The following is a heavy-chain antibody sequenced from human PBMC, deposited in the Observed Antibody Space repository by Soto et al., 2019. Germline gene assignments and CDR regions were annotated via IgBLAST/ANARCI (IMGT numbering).Heavy chain of an antibody. CDR3: ARHKSWMARIHNDAFDV. V-gene: IGHV5-51*01. Sequence: GESLKISCKGSGYTFNTYWIGWVRQMPGQGLEWMGLMYPGDSDTTYSPSFQDQVTISVDKSTSIAYLQWSSLKVSDTAIYFCARHKSWMARIHNDAFDVWGQGRTVTV. CDR1: GYTFNTYW. J-gene: IGHJ3*01. CDR2: MYPGDSDT. D-gene: IGHD2-2*03.